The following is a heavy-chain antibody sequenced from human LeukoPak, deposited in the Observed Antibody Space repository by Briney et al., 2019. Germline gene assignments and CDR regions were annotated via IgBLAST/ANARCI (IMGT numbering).Heavy chain of an antibody. V-gene: IGHV3-7*01. CDR2: IKTDGSEK. D-gene: IGHD3-22*01. Sequence: GGSLRLSCAASGFTFSSYSMNWVRQAPGKGLQWVANIKTDGSEKYYVDSVKGRFTVSRDNAKNSLYLQMNSLRAEDTAVYYCATYSSLNRREFQYWGQGTLLTVSS. CDR3: ATYSSLNRREFQY. CDR1: GFTFSSYS. J-gene: IGHJ1*01.